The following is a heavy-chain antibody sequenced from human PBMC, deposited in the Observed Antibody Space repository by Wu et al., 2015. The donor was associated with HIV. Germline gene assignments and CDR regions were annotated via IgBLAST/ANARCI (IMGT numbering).Heavy chain of an antibody. CDR1: GGTFSSYA. D-gene: IGHD3-3*01. CDR2: IIPIFGTA. Sequence: QVQLVQSGAEVKKPGSSVKVSCKASGGTFSSYAISWVRQAPGQGLEWMGGIIPIFGTANYAQKFQGRVTITADESTSTAYMELSSLRSEDTAVYYCAYTYRITIFGVAQSFDYWGQGTLVTVSS. V-gene: IGHV1-69*12. J-gene: IGHJ4*02. CDR3: AYTYRITIFGVAQSFDY.